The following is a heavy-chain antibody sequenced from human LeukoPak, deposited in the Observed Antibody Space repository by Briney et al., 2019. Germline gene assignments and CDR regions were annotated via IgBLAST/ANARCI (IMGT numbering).Heavy chain of an antibody. Sequence: PGGSLRLSCAASGFTFSNYNMNWVRQAPGKGLEWVSYITSSSTMPYAGSVKGRFSISRDDAKNSVYLQMNSLRAEDTAVYYCARLKYWTPGTAFDYWGQGALVTVSS. V-gene: IGHV3-48*01. D-gene: IGHD1-1*01. CDR2: ITSSSTM. CDR1: GFTFSNYN. J-gene: IGHJ4*02. CDR3: ARLKYWTPGTAFDY.